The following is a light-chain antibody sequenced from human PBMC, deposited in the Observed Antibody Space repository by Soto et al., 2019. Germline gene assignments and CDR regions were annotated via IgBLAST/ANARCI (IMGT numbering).Light chain of an antibody. CDR2: DAS. J-gene: IGKJ1*01. V-gene: IGKV3-15*01. CDR3: QQYNNWPPWT. CDR1: QSVSNN. Sequence: ILMTQSPATLSVSPGERATLSCRASQSVSNNLAWYQQKPGQAPRLLIHDASTRATGIPARFSGSGSGIEFTLTISGLQSEDFAVYYCQQYNNWPPWTFGQGNKVEIK.